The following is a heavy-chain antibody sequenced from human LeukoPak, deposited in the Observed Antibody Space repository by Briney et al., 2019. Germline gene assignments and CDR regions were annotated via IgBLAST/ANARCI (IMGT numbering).Heavy chain of an antibody. D-gene: IGHD3-22*01. CDR3: AGGIVYFDTSGYYFENLQY. Sequence: GGSLRLSCAASGFTFGSYAMSWVRQAPGTGLEWVSSISGSGETTHYADSVKGRITVSRDNSKKTLYLEMDSLRVEDTAVYYCAGGIVYFDTSGYYFENLQYWGQGTLVTVSS. CDR2: ISGSGETT. J-gene: IGHJ1*01. CDR1: GFTFGSYA. V-gene: IGHV3-23*01.